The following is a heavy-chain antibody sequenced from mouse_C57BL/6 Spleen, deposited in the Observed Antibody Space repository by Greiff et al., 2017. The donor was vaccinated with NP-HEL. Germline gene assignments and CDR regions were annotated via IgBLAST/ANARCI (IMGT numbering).Heavy chain of an antibody. V-gene: IGHV1-18*01. J-gene: IGHJ1*03. CDR2: INPNNGGT. D-gene: IGHD1-1*01. CDR3: ARKGLPTVVARYFDV. CDR1: GYTFTDYN. Sequence: EVQLQESGPELVKPGASVKIPCKASGYTFTDYNMDWVKQSHGKSLEWIGDINPNNGGTIYNQKFKGKATLTVDKSSSTAYMELRSLTSEDTAVYYWARKGLPTVVARYFDVWGTGTTVTVSS.